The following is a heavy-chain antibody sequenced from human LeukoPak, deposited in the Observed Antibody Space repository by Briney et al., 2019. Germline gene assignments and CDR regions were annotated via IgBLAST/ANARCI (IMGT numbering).Heavy chain of an antibody. D-gene: IGHD2-15*01. CDR2: ISTSSSHI. Sequence: GGSLRLSCAASGFIFSRYSMNWVRQAPGKGLEWVSSISTSSSHIYFANSVKGRFTISRDNAKNSLYLQMNSLTAEDTAVYYCARGGGYCSGGSCSPMDVWGKGTTVTVSS. CDR3: ARGGGYCSGGSCSPMDV. J-gene: IGHJ6*03. V-gene: IGHV3-21*01. CDR1: GFIFSRYS.